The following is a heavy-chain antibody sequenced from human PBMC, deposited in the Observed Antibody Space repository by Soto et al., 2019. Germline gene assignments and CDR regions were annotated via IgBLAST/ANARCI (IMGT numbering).Heavy chain of an antibody. D-gene: IGHD3-10*01. CDR2: ISSSSSTI. Sequence: GGSLRLSCAASGFTFSSYSMNWVRQAPGKGLEWVSYISSSSSTIYYADSVKGRFTISRDNAKNSLYLQMNSLRAEDTAVYYCARVGEYPGRFGPEDYWGQGTLVTVSS. CDR3: ARVGEYPGRFGPEDY. J-gene: IGHJ4*02. V-gene: IGHV3-48*01. CDR1: GFTFSSYS.